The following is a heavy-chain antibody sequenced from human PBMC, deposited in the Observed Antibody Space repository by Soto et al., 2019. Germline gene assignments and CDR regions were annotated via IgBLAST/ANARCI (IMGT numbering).Heavy chain of an antibody. CDR1: GGSISSYY. D-gene: IGHD3-16*02. CDR2: IYYSGST. CDR3: ARERIMITFGGVIVPAHDAFDI. J-gene: IGHJ3*02. Sequence: QVQLQESGPGLVKPSETLSLTCTVSGGSISSYYWSWIRQPPGKGLEWIGYIYYSGSTNYNPSLQSRVTVPVDTFKNQVSLKLSVVTAADAAVYYCARERIMITFGGVIVPAHDAFDIWGQGTMVTVSS. V-gene: IGHV4-59*01.